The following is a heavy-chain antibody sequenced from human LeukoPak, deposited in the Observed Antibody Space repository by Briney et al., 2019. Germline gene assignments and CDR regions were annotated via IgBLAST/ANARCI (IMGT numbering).Heavy chain of an antibody. Sequence: PSETLSLTCTVSGGSISSGGYYWSWIRQPPGKGLEWIGEINHSGSTYYNPSLRSRVTISVDTSKNQFSLKLSSVTAADTAVYYCARRKTGTMEDYWGQGTLVTVSS. CDR1: GGSISSGGYY. CDR2: INHSGST. J-gene: IGHJ4*02. D-gene: IGHD1-7*01. CDR3: ARRKTGTMEDY. V-gene: IGHV4-39*01.